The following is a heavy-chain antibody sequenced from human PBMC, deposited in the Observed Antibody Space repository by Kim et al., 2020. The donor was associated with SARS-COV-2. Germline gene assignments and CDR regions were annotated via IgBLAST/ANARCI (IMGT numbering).Heavy chain of an antibody. J-gene: IGHJ4*02. D-gene: IGHD6-19*01. CDR3: ARGDSSGWYTVDY. V-gene: IGHV7-4-1*02. Sequence: YAQGFTGRFVFSLDTSVSTAYLQISSLKAEDTAVYYCARGDSSGWYTVDYWGQGTLVTVSS.